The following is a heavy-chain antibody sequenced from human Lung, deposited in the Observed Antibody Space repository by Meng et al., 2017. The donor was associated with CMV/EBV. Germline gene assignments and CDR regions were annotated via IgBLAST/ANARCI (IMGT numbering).Heavy chain of an antibody. Sequence: ESXKISXAASGFNFDGYTLHWVRQRPGKGLEWVSLVSWDGDSTFYSDSVKGRFTISRDNREKTLYLQMRSLTTEDTALYYCIKDMYGGVDYDYLSDYTMDVWGQGXTVTVSS. V-gene: IGHV3-43*01. D-gene: IGHD3-16*01. CDR3: IKDMYGGVDYDYLSDYTMDV. CDR1: GFNFDGYT. J-gene: IGHJ6*02. CDR2: VSWDGDST.